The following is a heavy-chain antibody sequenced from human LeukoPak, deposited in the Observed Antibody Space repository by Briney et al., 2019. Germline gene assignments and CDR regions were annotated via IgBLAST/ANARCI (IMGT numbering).Heavy chain of an antibody. CDR2: INRSGST. CDR1: GGSLSYYY. J-gene: IGHJ4*02. V-gene: IGHV4-34*01. Sequence: SETLSLTCAVYGGSLSYYYWSWIRQSPEKGLEWIGEINRSGSTNYNPSLKSRVSISVDTSKNQFSLKLGSVTAADTAVYYCARGGFYCGDDCYVDYWGQGTLVTVSS. D-gene: IGHD2-21*02. CDR3: ARGGFYCGDDCYVDY.